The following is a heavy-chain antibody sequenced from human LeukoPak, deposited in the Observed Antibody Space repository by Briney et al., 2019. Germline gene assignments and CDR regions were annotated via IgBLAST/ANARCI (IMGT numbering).Heavy chain of an antibody. CDR2: ISGSSSPV. V-gene: IGHV3-48*02. J-gene: IGHJ4*02. Sequence: PGGSLRLSCTASGFSFSTYSMNWVRQAPGKGLEWLSYISGSSSPVYYADSVKGRFTVSRDNAKNSLYLQMNSLRDEDTAVYYCARQFDYWGQGTLVTVSS. CDR3: ARQFDY. CDR1: GFSFSTYS.